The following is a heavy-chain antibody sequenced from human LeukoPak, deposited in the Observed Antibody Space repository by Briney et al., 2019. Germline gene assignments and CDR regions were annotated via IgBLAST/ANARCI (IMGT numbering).Heavy chain of an antibody. CDR2: ISGSGGST. J-gene: IGHJ4*02. D-gene: IGHD4-17*01. Sequence: GGSLRLSCAASGFTFSSYAMSWVRQVPGKGLEWVSAISGSGGSTYYADSVKGRFTISRDNSKDTLYLQMNSLRAEDTAVYYCAKEVSVYGDYWGGPDYWGQGTLVTVSS. CDR3: AKEVSVYGDYWGGPDY. CDR1: GFTFSSYA. V-gene: IGHV3-23*01.